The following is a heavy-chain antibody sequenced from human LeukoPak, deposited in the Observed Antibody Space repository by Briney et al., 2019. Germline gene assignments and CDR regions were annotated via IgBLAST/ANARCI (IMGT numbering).Heavy chain of an antibody. CDR3: ARGISSPLPFDY. CDR2: IYYSGST. V-gene: IGHV4-59*01. D-gene: IGHD6-13*01. Sequence: SETLSLTCTVSGGSISSYYWSWIRQPPGKGLEWIGYIYYSGSTNYNPSLKRRVTISVDTSKNQFSLKLSSVTAADTAVYYCARGISSPLPFDYWGQGSLGTVSS. CDR1: GGSISSYY. J-gene: IGHJ4*02.